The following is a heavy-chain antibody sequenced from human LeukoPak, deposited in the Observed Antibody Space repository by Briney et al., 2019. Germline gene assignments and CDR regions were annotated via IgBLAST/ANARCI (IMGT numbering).Heavy chain of an antibody. CDR3: ARDSSSGWYYFDY. CDR2: IWYDGSNK. Sequence: QSGGSLRLSCAASGFTFSSCGMHWVRQAPGQGLEWVAVIWYDGSNKYYADSVKGRLTISRDNSKNTLYLHMNSLTAEDTAVYYCARDSSSGWYYFDYWGQGTLVTVSS. V-gene: IGHV3-33*01. J-gene: IGHJ4*02. CDR1: GFTFSSCG. D-gene: IGHD6-19*01.